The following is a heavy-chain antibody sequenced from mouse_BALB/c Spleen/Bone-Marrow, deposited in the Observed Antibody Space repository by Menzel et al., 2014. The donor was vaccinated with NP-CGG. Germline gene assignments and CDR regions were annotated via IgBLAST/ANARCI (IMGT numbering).Heavy chain of an antibody. CDR2: IDPANGNT. D-gene: IGHD1-1*01. CDR1: GFNIKDTY. V-gene: IGHV14-3*02. CDR3: ASYYYGSSSFAY. J-gene: IGHJ3*01. Sequence: EVHLVESGAELVKPGASVKLSCTASGFNIKDTYMHWVKQRPEQGLEWIERIDPANGNTKYDPKFQGKATITADTSSNTAYLQLSSLTSEDTAVYYCASYYYGSSSFAYWGQGTLVTVSA.